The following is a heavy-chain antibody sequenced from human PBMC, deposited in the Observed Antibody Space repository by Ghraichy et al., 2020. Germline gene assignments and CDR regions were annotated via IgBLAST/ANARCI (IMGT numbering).Heavy chain of an antibody. CDR2: IYYSGST. V-gene: IGHV4-59*01. Sequence: SQTLSLTCTVSGGSISSYYWSWIRQPPGKGLEWIGYIYYSGSTNYNPSLKSRVTISVDTSKNQFSLQLSSVTAADTAVCYCAREPPLAYFGLWGRGHLVTISS. J-gene: IGHJ2*01. CDR1: GGSISSYY. CDR3: AREPPLAYFGL.